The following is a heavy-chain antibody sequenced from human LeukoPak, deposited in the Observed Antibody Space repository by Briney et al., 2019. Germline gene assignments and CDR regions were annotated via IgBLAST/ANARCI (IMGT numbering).Heavy chain of an antibody. D-gene: IGHD3-10*01. J-gene: IGHJ5*02. Sequence: PSEPLSLTCTVSGGSISSYYWSWIRQPPGKGLEWIGYIYYSGSTNYNPSLKSRVTISVDTSKNQFSLKLSSVTAADTAVYYCARGRIGWFDPWGQGTLVTVSS. CDR2: IYYSGST. CDR3: ARGRIGWFDP. CDR1: GGSISSYY. V-gene: IGHV4-59*01.